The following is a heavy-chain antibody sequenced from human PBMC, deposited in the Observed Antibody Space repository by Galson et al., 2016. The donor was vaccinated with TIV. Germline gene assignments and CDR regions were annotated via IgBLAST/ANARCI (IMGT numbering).Heavy chain of an antibody. CDR2: IDWDDDI. D-gene: IGHD3-22*01. Sequence: PALVKPTQTLTLTCTFSGFSLTTSGMCVSWIRQPPGKALEWLARIDWDDDIYYNTSLRTRLTIPKDTSKNQVVLTMTNMDPVDTATYYCPRMQYYYDRSDSYYFDYWGQGTLVTVSS. V-gene: IGHV2-70*11. J-gene: IGHJ4*02. CDR3: PRMQYYYDRSDSYYFDY. CDR1: GFSLTTSGMC.